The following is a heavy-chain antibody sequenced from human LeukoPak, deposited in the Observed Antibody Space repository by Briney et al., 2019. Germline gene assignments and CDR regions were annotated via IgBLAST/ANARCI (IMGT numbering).Heavy chain of an antibody. CDR3: ARDLLGHDSSSYYYYFDY. J-gene: IGHJ4*02. V-gene: IGHV1-2*02. Sequence: GASVKVSCKASGYTFTGYYMHWVRQAPGQGLEWMGWINPNSAGTNYAQKFQGRVTMTRDTSISTAYMELSRLRSDDTAVYYCARDLLGHDSSSYYYYFDYWGQGTLVTVSS. D-gene: IGHD3-22*01. CDR1: GYTFTGYY. CDR2: INPNSAGT.